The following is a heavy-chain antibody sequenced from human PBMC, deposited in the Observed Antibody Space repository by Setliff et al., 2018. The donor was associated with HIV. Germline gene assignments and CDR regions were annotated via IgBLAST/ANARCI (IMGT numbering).Heavy chain of an antibody. CDR1: NGSINGYY. CDR3: ARHVGYSSSSLDY. Sequence: SETLSLTCSVSNGSINGYYWTWIRQPPGKGLEWIGYIYYSGTTNYNPSLKSRVTISVDTSKNQFSLKLSSVTAADTAVYYCARHVGYSSSSLDYWGQGTLVTVSS. D-gene: IGHD6-6*01. J-gene: IGHJ4*02. V-gene: IGHV4-59*08. CDR2: IYYSGTT.